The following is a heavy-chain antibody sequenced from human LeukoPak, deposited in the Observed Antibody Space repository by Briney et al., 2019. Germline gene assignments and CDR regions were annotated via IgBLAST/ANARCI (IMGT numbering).Heavy chain of an antibody. CDR2: IYYSGST. J-gene: IGHJ2*01. V-gene: IGHV4-59*01. CDR1: GGSISSYY. D-gene: IGHD3-10*01. CDR3: ARTSMVRGVIYWYFDL. Sequence: SETLPLTCTVSGGSISSYYWSWIRQPPGKGLEWIGYIYYSGSTNYNPSLKSRVTISVDTSKNQFSLKLSSVTAADTAVYYCARTSMVRGVIYWYFDLWGRGTLVTVSS.